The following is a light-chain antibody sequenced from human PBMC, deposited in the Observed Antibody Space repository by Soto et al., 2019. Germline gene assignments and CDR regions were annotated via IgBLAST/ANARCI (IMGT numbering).Light chain of an antibody. J-gene: IGKJ1*01. CDR3: QQYNNWPPWT. CDR1: QSVSRN. Sequence: IVMTQSPVTLSVSPGARATLSCRARQSVSRNLAWYQQKPGHAPRLPIYGASTRATGIPARFSGSGSGTDFTLTISSLQSEDFSVYYCQQYNNWPPWTFGQGTKVDIK. V-gene: IGKV3-15*01. CDR2: GAS.